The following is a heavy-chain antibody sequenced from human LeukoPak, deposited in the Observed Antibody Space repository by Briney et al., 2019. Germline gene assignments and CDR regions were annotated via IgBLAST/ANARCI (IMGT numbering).Heavy chain of an antibody. D-gene: IGHD6-6*01. J-gene: IGHJ6*03. CDR1: GYSFTSYW. Sequence: GESLKISCKGSGYSFTSYWIGWVRQMPGKGLEWMGIIYPGDSDTRYSPSFQGQVTISADKSISTAYLQWSSLKASDTAMYYCARHFKYSSSYYYYYMDVWGKGTTVTVSS. V-gene: IGHV5-51*01. CDR2: IYPGDSDT. CDR3: ARHFKYSSSYYYYYMDV.